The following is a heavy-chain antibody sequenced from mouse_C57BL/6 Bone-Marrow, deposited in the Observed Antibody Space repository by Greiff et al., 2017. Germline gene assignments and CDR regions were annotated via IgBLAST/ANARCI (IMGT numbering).Heavy chain of an antibody. V-gene: IGHV1-69*01. Sequence: QVQLQQPGAELVMPGASVKLSCKASGYTFTSYWMHWVKQRPGQGLEWIGEIDPSASYTNYNPKFKGKSTLTVDKSSSTAYMQLSSLTSEDSAVYSCARLGDGPPLCWYFDVWGTGTTVTVSS. CDR3: ARLGDGPPLCWYFDV. CDR1: GYTFTSYW. CDR2: IDPSASYT. D-gene: IGHD2-3*01. J-gene: IGHJ1*03.